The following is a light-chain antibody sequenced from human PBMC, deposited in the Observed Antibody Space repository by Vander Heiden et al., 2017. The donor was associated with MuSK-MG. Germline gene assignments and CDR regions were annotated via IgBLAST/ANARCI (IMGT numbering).Light chain of an antibody. V-gene: IGKV1-39*01. Sequence: DIQMTQSPSSLSASVGDSVTITCRASQRISSYLNWYQQKPGKAPKLLMYAASSLASGVPSRFSGSGSGTDFSLTISSLQPEDFATYYCHQTYNFPQTFGQGTTV. CDR1: QRISSY. CDR2: AAS. CDR3: HQTYNFPQT. J-gene: IGKJ1*01.